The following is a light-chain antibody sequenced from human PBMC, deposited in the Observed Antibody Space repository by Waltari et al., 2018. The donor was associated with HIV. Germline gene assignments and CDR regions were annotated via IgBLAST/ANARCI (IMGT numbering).Light chain of an antibody. CDR2: AAN. J-gene: IGKJ1*01. CDR1: QTVNTYY. Sequence: EIVLTQSPGTLSLSPGEGATLSCRASQTVNTYYLAWYQQKPGQAPRLLIYAANSRATGIPDRFSGSGSETDFTLTINRLEPEDFAVYYCQQYGSALTWTFGQGTKVELK. CDR3: QQYGSALTWT. V-gene: IGKV3-20*01.